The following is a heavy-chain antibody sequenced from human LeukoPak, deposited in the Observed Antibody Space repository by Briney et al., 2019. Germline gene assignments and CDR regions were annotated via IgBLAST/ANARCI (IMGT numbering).Heavy chain of an antibody. Sequence: GGSLRLSCSTSGFTFSNFVMQWARQTPGKGLEYVSVISTDGSQYYPDSVKGRFTIFRDNSKNTLYLQMNSLRPEDTAIYYCAKNDGNIWQPHSWGQGTLVTVSS. CDR2: ISTDGSQ. J-gene: IGHJ4*02. CDR1: GFTFSNFV. V-gene: IGHV3-64D*06. CDR3: AKNDGNIWQPHS.